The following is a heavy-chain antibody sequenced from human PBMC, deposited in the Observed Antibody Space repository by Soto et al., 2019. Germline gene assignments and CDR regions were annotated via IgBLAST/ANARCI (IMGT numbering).Heavy chain of an antibody. Sequence: EVQLLESGGGLVQPGGSLRLSCAASGFTFSSYAMSWVRQAPGKGLEWVSAISGSGGSTYYADSVKGRFTISRDNSKNTLYRQMNSLRAEDTAVYYCAKDCLGGGMGCYFDYWGQGTLVTVSS. CDR1: GFTFSSYA. J-gene: IGHJ4*02. CDR3: AKDCLGGGMGCYFDY. CDR2: ISGSGGST. V-gene: IGHV3-23*01. D-gene: IGHD3-16*01.